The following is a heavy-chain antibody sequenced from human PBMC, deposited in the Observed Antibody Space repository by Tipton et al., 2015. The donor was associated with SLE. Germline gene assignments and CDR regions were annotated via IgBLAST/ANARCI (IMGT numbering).Heavy chain of an antibody. V-gene: IGHV4-59*02. J-gene: IGHJ4*02. D-gene: IGHD3-9*01. Sequence: GSLRLSCSVSGGAVIHNYWSWIRQPPGKGLEWIGYIHSSGTTKYNSSLRSRVTISVDTSKNQFSLRLTSVTAADAAVYYCAREGLHYDILTGLLVLGYYFDHWGQGALVTVSS. CDR3: AREGLHYDILTGLLVLGYYFDH. CDR1: GGAVIHNY. CDR2: IHSSGTT.